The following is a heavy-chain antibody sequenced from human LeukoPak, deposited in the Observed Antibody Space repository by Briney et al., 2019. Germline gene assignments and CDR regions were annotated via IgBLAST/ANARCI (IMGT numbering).Heavy chain of an antibody. D-gene: IGHD5-18*01. J-gene: IGHJ6*02. V-gene: IGHV3-9*01. CDR2: ISWISGSI. Sequence: GGSLRLSCAASGFTFDDYAMHWVRQAPGKGLGGVSGISWISGSIGYADSVKGRFTISRDNAKNSLYLQMNSLGAEDTALYYCAKATAMVGYYGMDVWGQGTTVTVSS. CDR3: AKATAMVGYYGMDV. CDR1: GFTFDDYA.